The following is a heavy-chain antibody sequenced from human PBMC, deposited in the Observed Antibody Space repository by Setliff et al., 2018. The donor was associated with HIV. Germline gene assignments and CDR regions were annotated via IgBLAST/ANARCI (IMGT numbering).Heavy chain of an antibody. CDR1: GFTFNNFG. CDR3: AKVPLFVVVPAALGGMDV. Sequence: GGSLRLSCAASGFTFNNFGMHWVRQAPGKGLEWVALIWSDGSRREYADSVKGRFTISRDNSKNTLDLEMNSLRAEDTAVYYCAKVPLFVVVPAALGGMDVWGQGTTVTVSS. V-gene: IGHV3-33*06. CDR2: IWSDGSRR. J-gene: IGHJ6*02. D-gene: IGHD2-2*01.